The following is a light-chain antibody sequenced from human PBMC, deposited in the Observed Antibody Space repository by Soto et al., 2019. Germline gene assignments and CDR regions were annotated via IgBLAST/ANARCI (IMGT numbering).Light chain of an antibody. CDR2: HAS. Sequence: ILVNQSPSTVPAPLGDRVTNPCRASQGIDRWLAWYQQRPGKAPKILIYHASSLETGVPSRFSGSGSGTEFTLTISSLQPDDFATYYCQHYNSYGRFGQGTKVDI. J-gene: IGKJ1*01. V-gene: IGKV1-5*01. CDR3: QHYNSYGR. CDR1: QGIDRW.